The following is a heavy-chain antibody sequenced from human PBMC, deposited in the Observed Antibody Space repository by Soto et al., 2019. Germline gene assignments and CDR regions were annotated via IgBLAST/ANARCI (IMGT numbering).Heavy chain of an antibody. Sequence: EVQLVESGGGLVEPGGSLRLSCAASGFSFPNAWMTWVRQAPGKGLAWVGRITNKENGEATKYAAPVKGRFTISRDDAENILYLKIDSLQTEDTAVYYCTPGRFGLNEWSFDYWGQGTLVTVSS. D-gene: IGHD2-8*01. V-gene: IGHV3-15*06. J-gene: IGHJ4*02. CDR3: TPGRFGLNEWSFDY. CDR1: GFSFPNAW. CDR2: ITNKENGEAT.